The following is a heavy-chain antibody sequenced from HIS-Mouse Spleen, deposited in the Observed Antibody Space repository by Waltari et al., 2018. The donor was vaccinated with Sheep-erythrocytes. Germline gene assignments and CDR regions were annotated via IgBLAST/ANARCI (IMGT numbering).Heavy chain of an antibody. J-gene: IGHJ3*02. CDR3: ALSVDLAGAFDI. D-gene: IGHD6-19*01. CDR1: GGSFSVYY. V-gene: IGHV4-34*01. CDR2: INHSGST. Sequence: QVQLQQWGAGLLKPSETLSLTCAVYGGSFSVYYWSWIRQPPGKGLEWIGEINHSGSTTYNPSLKSRGTISVDTSKNQFSLKLSSVTAADTAVYYCALSVDLAGAFDIWGQGTMVTVSS.